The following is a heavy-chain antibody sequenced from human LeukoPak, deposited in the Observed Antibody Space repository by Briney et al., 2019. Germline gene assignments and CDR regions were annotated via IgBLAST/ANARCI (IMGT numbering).Heavy chain of an antibody. V-gene: IGHV3-30*18. J-gene: IGHJ6*02. CDR2: ISYDGSNK. D-gene: IGHD6-13*01. CDR3: AKVFMQQPEHYYYGMDV. CDR1: GFTFSNYG. Sequence: GGSLRLSCAESGFTFSNYGMHWVRQAPGKGLEWVADISYDGSNKYYADSVKGRFTISRDNSKNTLYLQMNSLRAEDTAVYYCAKVFMQQPEHYYYGMDVWGQGTTVTVSS.